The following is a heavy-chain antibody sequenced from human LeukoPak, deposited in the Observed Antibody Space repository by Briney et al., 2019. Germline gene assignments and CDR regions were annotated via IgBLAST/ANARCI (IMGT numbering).Heavy chain of an antibody. D-gene: IGHD2-8*01. V-gene: IGHV3-15*01. CDR3: TTDGGYCTNGVWYFRDAFDI. CDR2: IKSKTDAGTT. Sequence: GESLRLSCAASGFTFSNAWMSWVRQAPGKGLEWVGRIKSKTDAGTTDYAAPVKGSFTISRDDSKNTLYLQMNSLKTEDTAVYYCTTDGGYCTNGVWYFRDAFDIWGQGTMVTVSS. J-gene: IGHJ3*02. CDR1: GFTFSNAW.